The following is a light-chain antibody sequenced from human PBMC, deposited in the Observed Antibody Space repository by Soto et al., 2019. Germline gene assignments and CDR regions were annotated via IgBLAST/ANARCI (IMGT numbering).Light chain of an antibody. CDR3: ETWDSSLSAGV. J-gene: IGLJ3*02. V-gene: IGLV1-51*01. CDR1: NSNIGDNY. CDR2: DNN. Sequence: QSVLTQPPSVSAAPGQRVTISCSGSNSNIGDNYVSWYQQVPGTAPKLLIYDNNKRPSGIPDRFSGSKSGTSATLGITSLQTGDEADYYCETWDSSLSAGVFGGGTKLTVL.